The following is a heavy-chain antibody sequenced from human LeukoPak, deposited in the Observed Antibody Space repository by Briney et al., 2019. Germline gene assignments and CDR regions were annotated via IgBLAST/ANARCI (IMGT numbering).Heavy chain of an antibody. D-gene: IGHD3-22*01. CDR3: TREFYYDSSPFDY. CDR2: IRSKTDGRTT. V-gene: IGHV3-15*01. Sequence: GGALRLSWAASGFTFSNAWMGWVRQAPRKGLEWDGRIRSKTDGRTTDYAAPVKGRFTISRDDSKNTLYLQMNSLKTEDTAVYYCTREFYYDSSPFDYWGQGTLVTVSS. J-gene: IGHJ4*02. CDR1: GFTFSNAW.